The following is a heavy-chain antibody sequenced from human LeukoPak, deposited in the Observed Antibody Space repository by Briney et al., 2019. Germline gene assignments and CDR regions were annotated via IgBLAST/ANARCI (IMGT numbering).Heavy chain of an antibody. D-gene: IGHD3-9*01. CDR2: IYYTGNT. Sequence: SETLSLTCTVSGASISAYYWSWIRQPTGRGLEWIGYIYYTGNTNYNPSLKSRVTIPVDTAKKQVSLHLTSVTAADTAVYYCARADFDWKPKYDYWGRGVLVTVSS. CDR3: ARADFDWKPKYDY. V-gene: IGHV4-59*01. J-gene: IGHJ4*02. CDR1: GASISAYY.